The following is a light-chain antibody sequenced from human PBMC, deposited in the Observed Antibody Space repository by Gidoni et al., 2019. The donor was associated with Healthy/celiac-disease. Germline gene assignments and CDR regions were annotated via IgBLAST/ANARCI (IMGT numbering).Light chain of an antibody. CDR3: QQRSKWPGIT. V-gene: IGKV3-11*01. CDR2: DAS. Sequence: EIVLTQSPATLSLSPGERATLSCRASQSVSSYLAWYQQKPGQAPRLLIYDASNRATGIPARFSGSGSGTDFTLTISSLEPEDFAVYDCQQRSKWPGITFGQGTRLEIK. CDR1: QSVSSY. J-gene: IGKJ5*01.